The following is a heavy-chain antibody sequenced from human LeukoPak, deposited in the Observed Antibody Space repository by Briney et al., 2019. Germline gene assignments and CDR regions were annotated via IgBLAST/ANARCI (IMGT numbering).Heavy chain of an antibody. J-gene: IGHJ4*02. CDR1: GGSISSGDYY. CDR3: ARNDIWSGKDFDY. CDR2: IYYSGST. D-gene: IGHD3-3*01. V-gene: IGHV4-30-4*08. Sequence: SETLSLTCTVSGGSISSGDYYWSWIRQPPGKGLEWIGYIYYSGSTYYNPSLKSRVTISVDTSKNQFSLKLSSVTAADTAVYYCARNDIWSGKDFDYWGQGTLVTVSS.